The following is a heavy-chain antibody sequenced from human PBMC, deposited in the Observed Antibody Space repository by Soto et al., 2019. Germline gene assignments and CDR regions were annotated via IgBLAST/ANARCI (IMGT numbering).Heavy chain of an antibody. V-gene: IGHV2-5*02. CDR3: AHSRCGGDCLQSYPSHYYYGMDV. D-gene: IGHD2-21*02. CDR1: GFSLSTTGVG. Sequence: SGPTLVNPTQTLTLTCTFSGFSLSTTGVGVGWIRQPPGKALEWLALIYWDDDKRYSPSLKSRLTITKDTSKNQVVLRMTNMDPVDTATYYCAHSRCGGDCLQSYPSHYYYGMDVWGQGTTVTVSS. J-gene: IGHJ6*02. CDR2: IYWDDDK.